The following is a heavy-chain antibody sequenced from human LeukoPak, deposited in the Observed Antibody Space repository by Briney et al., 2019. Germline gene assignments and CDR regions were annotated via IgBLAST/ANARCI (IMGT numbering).Heavy chain of an antibody. CDR2: IYPADSDT. V-gene: IGHV5-51*01. Sequence: GESLKISCKGSGYSFTTYWIGWVRQMPGKGLEWLGIIYPADSDTRHSPSFQDQVTISADKSISTAYLQWSSLKASDTAMYYYARHYIAVAGSVTYYFDYWGQGTLVTVSS. D-gene: IGHD6-19*01. J-gene: IGHJ4*02. CDR1: GYSFTTYW. CDR3: ARHYIAVAGSVTYYFDY.